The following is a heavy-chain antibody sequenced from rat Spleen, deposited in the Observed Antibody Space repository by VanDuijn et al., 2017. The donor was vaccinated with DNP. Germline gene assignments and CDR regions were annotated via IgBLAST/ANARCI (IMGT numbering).Heavy chain of an antibody. D-gene: IGHD1-6*01. V-gene: IGHV5S23*01. CDR1: GFTFSDNV. CDR2: ISNTGGST. CDR3: ARRYVYYGLDD. J-gene: IGHJ2*01. Sequence: EVQLVESGGGLVQPGRSLRLSCAGSGFTFSDNVMAWVRQSPTKGLEWVASISNTGGSTYYRDSVKGRFTISRDNAKSTLYLQMNSLRSEDMATYYCARRYVYYGLDDWGQGVMVTVSS.